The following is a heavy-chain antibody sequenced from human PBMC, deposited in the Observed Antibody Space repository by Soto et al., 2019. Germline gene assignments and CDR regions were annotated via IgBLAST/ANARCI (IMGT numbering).Heavy chain of an antibody. CDR3: AREKITMVRGVKADY. J-gene: IGHJ4*02. CDR1: GFTFSSYW. D-gene: IGHD3-10*01. V-gene: IGHV3-7*05. CDR2: IKQDGSEK. Sequence: GGSLRLSCAASGFTFSSYWMSWVRQAPGKGLEWVANIKQDGSEKYYVDSVKGRFTISRDNAKNSLYLQMNSLRAEDTAVYYCAREKITMVRGVKADYWGQGTLVTVSS.